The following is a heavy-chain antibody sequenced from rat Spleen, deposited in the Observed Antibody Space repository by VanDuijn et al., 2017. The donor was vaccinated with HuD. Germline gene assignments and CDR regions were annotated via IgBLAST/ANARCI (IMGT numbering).Heavy chain of an antibody. CDR1: GLSFSNYD. D-gene: IGHD1-2*01. CDR2: ISYGGGNT. V-gene: IGHV5S13*01. J-gene: IGHJ3*01. Sequence: EVQLVESGGGLVQPGRSMKLSCAASGLSFSNYDMAWVRQAPTKGLEWVASISYGGGNTYYRDSVKGRFTISRDNAENTQYLQMNKLGSEDTAIYYCAREDHYSSYIWEWGQGTLVTVSS. CDR3: AREDHYSSYIWE.